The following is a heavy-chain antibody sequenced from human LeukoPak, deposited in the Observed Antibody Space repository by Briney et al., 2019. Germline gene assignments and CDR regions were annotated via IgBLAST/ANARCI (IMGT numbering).Heavy chain of an antibody. CDR3: ASGRLVGAPDY. D-gene: IGHD1-26*01. Sequence: PGGSLRLSCAASGFTFSSYWMHWVRQPPGKGLVWVSRITSDGSGIGYADSVKGRFSTSRDNAKNTLYLQMNSLRAEDTAVYYCASGRLVGAPDYWGQGSLVGVSS. CDR1: GFTFSSYW. J-gene: IGHJ4*02. CDR2: ITSDGSGI. V-gene: IGHV3-74*01.